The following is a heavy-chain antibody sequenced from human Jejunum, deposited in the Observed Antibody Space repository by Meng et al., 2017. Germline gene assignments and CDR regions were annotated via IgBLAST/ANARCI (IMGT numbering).Heavy chain of an antibody. D-gene: IGHD2/OR15-2a*01. CDR2: IRPSGGFT. Sequence: QVQLVQSGPEVKNPGASVNVSCKAAGYTFTTFHIHWVRQAPGQGLEWMGVIRPSGGFTTTAQRFQGRVTMTSDASTSTVYMELSTLRSEDTAVYFCTRESIYNNRDDFGYWGQGTLVTVSS. CDR3: TRESIYNNRDDFGY. CDR1: GYTFTTFH. V-gene: IGHV1-46*03. J-gene: IGHJ4*02.